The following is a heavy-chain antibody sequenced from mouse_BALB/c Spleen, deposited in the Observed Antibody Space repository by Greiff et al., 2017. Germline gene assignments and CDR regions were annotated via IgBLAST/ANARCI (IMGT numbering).Heavy chain of an antibody. CDR1: GFNIKDYY. Sequence: VQLQQSGAELVRSGASVKLSCTASGFNIKDYYMHWVKQRPEQGLEWIGWIDPENGDTEYAPKFQGKATMTADTSSNTAYLQLSSLTSEDTAVYYCSVPLYGNIQGFAYWGQGTLVTVSA. CDR2: IDPENGDT. V-gene: IGHV14-4*02. J-gene: IGHJ3*01. CDR3: SVPLYGNIQGFAY. D-gene: IGHD2-1*01.